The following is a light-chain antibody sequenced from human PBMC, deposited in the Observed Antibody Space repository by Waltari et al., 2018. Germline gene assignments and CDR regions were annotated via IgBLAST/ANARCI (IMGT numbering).Light chain of an antibody. Sequence: ESVLTQFPGTLSLSPGERATLSCRAGQSVVDNYLAWYQQKPGQAPRPLIFGASSRATGIPDRFSGSGSGTDFTLTISRLEPEDTAVYYCLQYGSSPYTFGQGTKLEIK. CDR3: LQYGSSPYT. V-gene: IGKV3-20*01. CDR2: GAS. J-gene: IGKJ2*01. CDR1: QSVVDNY.